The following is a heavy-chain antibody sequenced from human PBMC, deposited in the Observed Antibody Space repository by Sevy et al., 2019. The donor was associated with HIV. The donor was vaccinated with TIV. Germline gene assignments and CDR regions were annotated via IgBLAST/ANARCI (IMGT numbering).Heavy chain of an antibody. Sequence: SETLSLTCTVSGVSISSYFLSWIRQPPGKGLEWIGYIYYSGSANYNPSHKSRVTISVDTSKNQFSLRLSSVTAADTGVDACERQPVWDCSSTSSYKYYGMDVWGQGTTVTVSS. CDR1: GVSISSYF. V-gene: IGHV4-59*12. D-gene: IGHD2-2*02. CDR3: ERQPVWDCSSTSSYKYYGMDV. CDR2: IYYSGSA. J-gene: IGHJ6*02.